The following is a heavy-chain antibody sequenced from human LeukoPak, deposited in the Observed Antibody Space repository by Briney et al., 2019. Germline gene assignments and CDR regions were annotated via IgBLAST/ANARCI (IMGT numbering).Heavy chain of an antibody. CDR3: EKIPYSSGAIDY. CDR2: ANGGGDVT. D-gene: IGHD6-19*01. V-gene: IGHV3-23*01. Sequence: GGSLRLSCAASGFSFSTFAMSWVRHTPGKGLEWVSHANGGGDVTHYVDSVKGRSTISRDNAKNTLFLQMNSLRAEDTAVYYCEKIPYSSGAIDYWGQGTLVTVSS. CDR1: GFSFSTFA. J-gene: IGHJ4*02.